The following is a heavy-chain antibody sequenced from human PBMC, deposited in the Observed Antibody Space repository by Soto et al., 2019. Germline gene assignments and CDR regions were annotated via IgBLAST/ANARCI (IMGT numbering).Heavy chain of an antibody. CDR3: ARGPSDYYDNSANYFLDY. CDR1: GYTFITYG. D-gene: IGHD3-22*01. V-gene: IGHV1-18*01. Sequence: QVQLVQSGAEVKKPGASVKVSCKASGYTFITYGVSWVRQAPGQGLDWLAGISTYNGNTRYAERLQGRVTMTTDTTTNTAYMELRNLRSDDTAVYYCARGPSDYYDNSANYFLDYWGQGTLVTVSS. CDR2: ISTYNGNT. J-gene: IGHJ4*02.